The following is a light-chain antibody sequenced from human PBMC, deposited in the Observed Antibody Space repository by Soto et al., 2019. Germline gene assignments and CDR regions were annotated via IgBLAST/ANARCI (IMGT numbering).Light chain of an antibody. V-gene: IGLV2-23*01. J-gene: IGLJ2*01. Sequence: QPASVSGSPGQSITISCTGTSSDVGSYNLVSWYQQHPGKAPTLRIYEGTNRPSGVSNRFADSKSDNTAPLTISGLQAEDEAHYYFSTYAGRVVFGGGTKLTVL. CDR2: EGT. CDR3: STYAGRVV. CDR1: SSDVGSYNL.